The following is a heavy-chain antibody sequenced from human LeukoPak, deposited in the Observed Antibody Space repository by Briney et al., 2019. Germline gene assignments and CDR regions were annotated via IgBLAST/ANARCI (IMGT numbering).Heavy chain of an antibody. Sequence: GGSLRLSCAASGFTFTTYWRSWVRQLPGKGLEWVANINQDGTEKYYVDSVKGRFTISRDNAKNSLYLQMNSLRAEDTAVYYCARDHAFSYYYYYMDVWGKGTTVTVSS. CDR3: ARDHAFSYYYYYMDV. V-gene: IGHV3-7*01. CDR1: GFTFTTYW. CDR2: INQDGTEK. D-gene: IGHD3-3*01. J-gene: IGHJ6*03.